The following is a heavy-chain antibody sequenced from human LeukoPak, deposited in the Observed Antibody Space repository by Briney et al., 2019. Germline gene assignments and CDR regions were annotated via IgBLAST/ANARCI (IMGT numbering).Heavy chain of an antibody. CDR1: GGSISSSY. Sequence: SETLSLTCTVSGGSISSSYWSWIRQPAGKGLEYIGRIYTSGSTNYNPSLKSRVTMSVDTSKNHFSLKLSSVTAADTALYYCAGSRYCSGGTCYATFDYWGQGTLVTVSS. V-gene: IGHV4-4*07. CDR3: AGSRYCSGGTCYATFDY. J-gene: IGHJ4*02. CDR2: IYTSGST. D-gene: IGHD2-15*01.